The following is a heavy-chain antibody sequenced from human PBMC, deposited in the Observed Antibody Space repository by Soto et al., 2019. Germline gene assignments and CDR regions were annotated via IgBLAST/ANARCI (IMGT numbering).Heavy chain of an antibody. CDR2: INHSGST. V-gene: IGHV4-34*01. Sequence: QVQLQQWGAGLLKPSETLSLTCAVYGGSFSGYYWSWIRQPPGKGLEWIGEINHSGSTNYNPSLKRRVTISVDTSKNQFSLKLSSVTAADTAVYYCARERGIAARPMIDYWGQGTLVTVSS. CDR3: ARERGIAARPMIDY. J-gene: IGHJ4*02. CDR1: GGSFSGYY. D-gene: IGHD6-6*01.